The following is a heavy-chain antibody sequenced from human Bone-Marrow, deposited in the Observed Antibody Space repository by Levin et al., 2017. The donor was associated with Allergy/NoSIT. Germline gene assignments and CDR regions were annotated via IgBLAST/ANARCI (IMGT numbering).Heavy chain of an antibody. CDR2: IFHRGLT. J-gene: IGHJ4*02. CDR3: ARGGRPFDY. CDR1: GASVTSDHW. V-gene: IGHV4/OR15-8*02. Sequence: SETLSLTCVVSGASVTSDHWWSWLRQSPGKGLEWIGEIFHRGLTSYNPSLKNRGTISMDKSKNQFTLTVTSVIDADTAVYFCARGGRPFDYWGQGTLVTVS.